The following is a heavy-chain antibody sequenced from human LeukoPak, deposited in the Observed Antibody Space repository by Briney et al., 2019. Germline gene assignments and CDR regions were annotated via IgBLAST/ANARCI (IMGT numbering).Heavy chain of an antibody. D-gene: IGHD3-9*01. Sequence: GGSLRLSCAASRFTFSNYEMHWVRQAPGKGLEWLSYISSSGNTIYYADSVKGRFTISRDNSKNSLYLQMNSLRAEDTAVYYCAKVRYFGPSAFDIWGQGTLVTVSS. CDR1: RFTFSNYE. CDR3: AKVRYFGPSAFDI. V-gene: IGHV3-48*03. CDR2: ISSSGNTI. J-gene: IGHJ3*02.